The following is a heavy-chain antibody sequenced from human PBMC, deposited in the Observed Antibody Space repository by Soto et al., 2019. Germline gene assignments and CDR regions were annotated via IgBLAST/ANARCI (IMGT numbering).Heavy chain of an antibody. J-gene: IGHJ6*02. Sequence: GGSLRLSCAASGFTFSSYAMHWVRQAPGKGLEWVAVISYDGSNKYYADSVKGRFTISRDNSKNTLYLQMNSLRAEDTAVYYCARDRLVYYGSGSYSTPAYYYGMDVWGQGTTVTVSS. D-gene: IGHD3-10*01. CDR3: ARDRLVYYGSGSYSTPAYYYGMDV. CDR2: ISYDGSNK. CDR1: GFTFSSYA. V-gene: IGHV3-30-3*01.